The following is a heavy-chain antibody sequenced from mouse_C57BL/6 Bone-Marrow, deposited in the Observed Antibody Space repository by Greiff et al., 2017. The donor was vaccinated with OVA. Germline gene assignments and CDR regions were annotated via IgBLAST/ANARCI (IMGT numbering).Heavy chain of an antibody. CDR2: IDPENGDT. V-gene: IGHV14-4*01. J-gene: IGHJ3*01. CDR1: GFNIKDDY. D-gene: IGHD4-1*01. CDR3: TTWAWFAY. Sequence: VQLQQSGAELVRPGASVKLFCTASGFNIKDDYMHWVKQRPEQGLEWIGWIDPENGDTEYASKFQGKATITADTSSNTAYLQLSSLTSEDTAVYYCTTWAWFAYWGQGTLVTVSA.